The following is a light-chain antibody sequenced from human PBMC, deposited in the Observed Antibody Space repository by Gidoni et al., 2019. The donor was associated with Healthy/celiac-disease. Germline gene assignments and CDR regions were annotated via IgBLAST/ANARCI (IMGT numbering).Light chain of an antibody. V-gene: IGLV4-69*01. J-gene: IGLJ3*02. Sequence: QLVLTQSPSASASLGASFKLTCTLSSGHSSYAIAWHQQQPEKGPRYLMKLNSDGSHSKGDGIPDRFSGSSSGAERYLTISSLQSEDEADYYCQTWGTGIRVFGGGTKLXV. CDR2: LNSDGSH. CDR1: SGHSSYA. CDR3: QTWGTGIRV.